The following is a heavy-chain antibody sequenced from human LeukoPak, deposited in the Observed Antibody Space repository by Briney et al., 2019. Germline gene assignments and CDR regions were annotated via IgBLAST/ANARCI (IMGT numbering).Heavy chain of an antibody. V-gene: IGHV5-51*01. CDR2: IYPGDSDT. Sequence: GESLKISCKGSGYSFTSYWIGWVRQMPGKGLEWMGIIYPGDSDTRHSPSFQGQVTISADKSISTAYLQWSSLKASDTAMYYCATSTSGYPYYYYYYYMDVWGKGTTVTVSS. J-gene: IGHJ6*03. CDR3: ATSTSGYPYYYYYYYMDV. CDR1: GYSFTSYW. D-gene: IGHD5-12*01.